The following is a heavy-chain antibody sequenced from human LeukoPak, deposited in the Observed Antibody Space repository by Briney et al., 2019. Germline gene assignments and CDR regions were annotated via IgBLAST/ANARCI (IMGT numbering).Heavy chain of an antibody. CDR2: IVWNSGSI. J-gene: IGHJ4*02. D-gene: IGHD6-13*01. Sequence: GGSLRLSCAASGFTFDDYAMYWVRQAPGKGLEWVSGIVWNSGSIDYADSVKGRFTISRDNAKNSLYLQMNSLRAEDTAFYYCAKDVGYSSTFTFEYWGQGTLVTVSS. CDR1: GFTFDDYA. CDR3: AKDVGYSSTFTFEY. V-gene: IGHV3-9*01.